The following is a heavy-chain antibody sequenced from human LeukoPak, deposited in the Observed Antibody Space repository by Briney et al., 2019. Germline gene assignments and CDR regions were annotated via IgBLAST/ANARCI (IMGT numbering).Heavy chain of an antibody. V-gene: IGHV3-15*01. Sequence: GGSLRLSCAASGFTFSNAWMSWVRQAPGKGLEWVGRIKSKTDGGTTDYAAPVKGRFTISRDESKNKLYLQMNSLKTEDTAVYYCTTDKWEYYDFWSGLDSYYYYMDVWGKGTTVTVSS. D-gene: IGHD3-3*01. CDR2: IKSKTDGGTT. CDR1: GFTFSNAW. J-gene: IGHJ6*03. CDR3: TTDKWEYYDFWSGLDSYYYYMDV.